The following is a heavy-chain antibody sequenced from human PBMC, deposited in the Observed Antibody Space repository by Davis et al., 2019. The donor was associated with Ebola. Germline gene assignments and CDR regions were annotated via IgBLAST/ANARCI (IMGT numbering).Heavy chain of an antibody. CDR1: EYTFTGYY. Sequence: ASVKVSCKASEYTFTGYYIHWVRQAPGQGLEWMGWINPNSGGTNFAQKFQDRVTMTRDTSISTAYMELSRLRSDDTAVYYCARVTFTGMIAVAGTGYFDYWGQGILVTVSS. J-gene: IGHJ4*02. CDR2: INPNSGGT. D-gene: IGHD6-19*01. V-gene: IGHV1-2*02. CDR3: ARVTFTGMIAVAGTGYFDY.